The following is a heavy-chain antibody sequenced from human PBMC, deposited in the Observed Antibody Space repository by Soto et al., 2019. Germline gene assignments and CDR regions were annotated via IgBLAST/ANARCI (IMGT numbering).Heavy chain of an antibody. V-gene: IGHV2-5*02. Sequence: QITLKESGPTLVKPTQTLTLTCTFSGFSLSTSGVGVGWIRQPPGKALEWLALIYWDDDKRYSPSLKSRLTITKDTSKNPVVLTMTNMDPVDTATYYCAPRLGGSLYYDILTGYLGRQNWFDPWGQGTLVTVSS. CDR2: IYWDDDK. CDR1: GFSLSTSGVG. J-gene: IGHJ5*02. D-gene: IGHD3-9*01. CDR3: APRLGGSLYYDILTGYLGRQNWFDP.